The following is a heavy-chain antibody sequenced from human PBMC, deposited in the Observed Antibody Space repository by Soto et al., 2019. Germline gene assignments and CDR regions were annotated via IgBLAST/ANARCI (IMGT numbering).Heavy chain of an antibody. CDR1: GFTFSSYS. V-gene: IGHV3-48*01. CDR3: ARGGRYCSSTSCSRIFDD. CDR2: ISSSSSTI. Sequence: GGSLRLSCAASGFTFSSYSMNWVRQAPGKGLEWVSYISSSSSTIYYADSVKGRFTISRDNAKNSLYLQMNSLRAEDTAVYYCARGGRYCSSTSCSRIFDDWGQGTLVTVSS. D-gene: IGHD2-2*01. J-gene: IGHJ4*02.